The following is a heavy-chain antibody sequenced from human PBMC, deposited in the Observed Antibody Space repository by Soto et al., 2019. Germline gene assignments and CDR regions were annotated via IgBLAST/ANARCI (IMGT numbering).Heavy chain of an antibody. CDR3: GGGPGTMIVVVITSESAFDI. CDR1: GFTFISYA. V-gene: IGHV3-30-3*01. CDR2: ISYDGSNK. J-gene: IGHJ3*02. D-gene: IGHD3-22*01. Sequence: GGSLTLSCAASGFTFISYAMHWVRQAPGKRLEWVAVISYDGSNKYYAYSVKGRFTISRDNSKNTLYMQMNSLRAEDTAVYYCGGGPGTMIVVVITSESAFDIWAQGTRVT.